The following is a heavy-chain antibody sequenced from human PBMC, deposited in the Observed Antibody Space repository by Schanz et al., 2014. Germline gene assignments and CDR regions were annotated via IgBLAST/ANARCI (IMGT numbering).Heavy chain of an antibody. V-gene: IGHV3-9*01. CDR1: TFTFDHYA. D-gene: IGHD3-10*01. J-gene: IGHJ6*03. CDR3: AKGSRSGSKVMDV. CDR2: IPWNGAAI. Sequence: EVQLLESGGGLVQPGGSLRLSCSASTFTFDHYAMTWVRQAPGKGLEWVSNIPWNGAAIGYAGSVRGRFTISRDSAKNSLYLQMNSLRPEDTALYYCAKGSRSGSKVMDVWGKGTTVNDSS.